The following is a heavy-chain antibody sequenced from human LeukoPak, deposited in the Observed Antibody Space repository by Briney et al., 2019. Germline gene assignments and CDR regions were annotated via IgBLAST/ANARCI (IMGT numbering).Heavy chain of an antibody. CDR3: ASPTRRTSSSRAFDI. D-gene: IGHD6-6*01. Sequence: SETLSLTCTVSGGSISSGGYYWRWIRQPPGKGLEWIGEINHSGSTNYNPSLKSRITISVDTSKNQFSLKLSSVTAADTAVYYCASPTRRTSSSRAFDIWGQGTMVTVSS. J-gene: IGHJ3*02. V-gene: IGHV4-39*07. CDR1: GGSISSGGYY. CDR2: INHSGST.